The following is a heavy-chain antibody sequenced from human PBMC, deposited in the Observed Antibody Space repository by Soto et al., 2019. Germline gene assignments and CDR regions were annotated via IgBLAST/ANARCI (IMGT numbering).Heavy chain of an antibody. J-gene: IGHJ4*02. CDR2: IYNSATT. D-gene: IGHD3-16*01. V-gene: IGHV4-59*01. CDR3: ARGRFDFIWGTPAPYLDY. CDR1: GDSSSTCY. Sequence: PSEALSLTCTGSGDSSSTCYWTWIRQPPGKGLEWIGYIYNSATTKYNPSLKSRVTISVDTSKNQFSLKLSSVTTADTAVYYCARGRFDFIWGTPAPYLDYWGQGALVTVSS.